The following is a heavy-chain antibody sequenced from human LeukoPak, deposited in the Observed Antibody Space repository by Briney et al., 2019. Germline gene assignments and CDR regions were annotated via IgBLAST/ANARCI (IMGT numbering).Heavy chain of an antibody. CDR2: IYYSEST. J-gene: IGHJ4*02. D-gene: IGHD6-13*01. CDR1: GGSISSSSYY. V-gene: IGHV4-39*01. CDR3: ARRLAAPDRHFDY. Sequence: PSETLSLTCTVSGGSISSSSYYWGWIRQPPGKGLEWIGIIYYSESTYYSSSLKSRVAISIDTSKNQFSLKLSSVTAADTAVYYCARRLAAPDRHFDYWGQGTLVTVSS.